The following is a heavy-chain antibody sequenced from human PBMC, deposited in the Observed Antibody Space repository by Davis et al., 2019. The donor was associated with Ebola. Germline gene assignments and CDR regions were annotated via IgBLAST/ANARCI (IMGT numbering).Heavy chain of an antibody. V-gene: IGHV3-23*01. D-gene: IGHD1-26*01. Sequence: GESLKISCAASGFRFTNYGMSWVRQAPGKGLEWISFISGSSLNTYYADSVRGRFTISRDNSKNKLHLEMNGLRADDTAVYYCARKGATLGLYYYYGMDVWGQGTTVTVSS. CDR1: GFRFTNYG. CDR2: ISGSSLNT. CDR3: ARKGATLGLYYYYGMDV. J-gene: IGHJ6*02.